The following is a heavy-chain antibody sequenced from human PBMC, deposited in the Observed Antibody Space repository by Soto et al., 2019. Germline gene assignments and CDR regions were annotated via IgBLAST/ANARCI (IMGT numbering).Heavy chain of an antibody. CDR1: GGSFSGYY. D-gene: IGHD3-22*01. V-gene: IGHV4-34*01. CDR2: INHSGST. J-gene: IGHJ4*02. Sequence: SETLSLTCAVYGGSFSGYYWSWIRQPPGKGLEWIGEINHSGSTNYNPSLKSRVTISVDTSKNQFSLKLSSVTAADTAVYYCARGPYYYDSSGYNPAYYFDYWGQGTLVTVS. CDR3: ARGPYYYDSSGYNPAYYFDY.